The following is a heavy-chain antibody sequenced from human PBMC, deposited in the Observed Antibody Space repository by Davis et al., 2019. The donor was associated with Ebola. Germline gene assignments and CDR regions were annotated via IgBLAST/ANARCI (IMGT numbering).Heavy chain of an antibody. V-gene: IGHV4-30-2*01. CDR1: GGSISSYS. Sequence: SETLSLTCTVSGGSISSYSWSWIRQPPGKGLEWIGYIYHSGSTYYNPSLKSRVTISVDRSKNQFSLKLSSVTAADTAVYYCARGVATVTSRYFDYWGQGTLVTVSS. CDR2: IYHSGST. D-gene: IGHD4-17*01. J-gene: IGHJ4*02. CDR3: ARGVATVTSRYFDY.